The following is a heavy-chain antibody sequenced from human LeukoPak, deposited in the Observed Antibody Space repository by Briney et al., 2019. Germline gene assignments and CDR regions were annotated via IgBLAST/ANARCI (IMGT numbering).Heavy chain of an antibody. CDR2: IYYSGST. Sequence: SETLSLTCIVSGGSISSVSSNNYHWGWIRQPPGKGLEWIGSIYYSGSTNYNPSLKSRVTISVDTSKNQFSLKLSSVTAADTAVYYCTRDPDGMNVWGQGTTVTVSS. CDR3: TRDPDGMNV. V-gene: IGHV4-39*07. CDR1: GGSISSVSSNNYH. J-gene: IGHJ6*02.